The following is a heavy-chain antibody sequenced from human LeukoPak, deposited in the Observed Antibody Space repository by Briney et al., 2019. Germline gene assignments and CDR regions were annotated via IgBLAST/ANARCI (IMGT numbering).Heavy chain of an antibody. Sequence: PSETLSLTCAVSGGSISSGGYSWNWIRQPPGKGLEWIGSIYYSGSTYYNPSLKSRVTISVDTSKNQFSLKLSSVTAADTAVYYCAREGSTVTTRVVDVWGQGTTVTVSS. J-gene: IGHJ6*02. CDR2: IYYSGST. V-gene: IGHV4-39*07. CDR3: AREGSTVTTRVVDV. D-gene: IGHD4-17*01. CDR1: GGSISSGGYS.